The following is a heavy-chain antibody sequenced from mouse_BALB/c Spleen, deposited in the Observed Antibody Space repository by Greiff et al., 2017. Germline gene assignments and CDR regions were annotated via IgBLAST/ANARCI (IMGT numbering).Heavy chain of an antibody. CDR2: IHPSDSET. CDR1: GYSFPSYW. V-gene: IGHV1-61*01. Sequence: QVQLQQPGAELVRPGASVKLSCKASGYSFPSYWINWVKQRPGQGLEWIGMIHPSDSETRLNQKFKDKATLTVDKSSSTAYMQLSSPTSEDSAVYYCARYGTTVVATPDGLAYWGQGTLVTVSA. J-gene: IGHJ3*01. D-gene: IGHD1-1*01. CDR3: ARYGTTVVATPDGLAY.